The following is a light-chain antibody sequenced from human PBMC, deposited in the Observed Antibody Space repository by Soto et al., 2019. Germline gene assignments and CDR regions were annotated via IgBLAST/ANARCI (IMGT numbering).Light chain of an antibody. CDR1: ARVRDF. CDR2: GAT. V-gene: IGKV3-20*01. CDR3: QQYVASPGIA. Sequence: PLSLGALSLSPEKSSTLSYWRSARVRDFLAWYQQKPGLAPRLLIHGATKRTSGTPDRFSGSGSGTAFTLAISRLVPDDVAIYYCQQYVASPGIAFGQGTRL. J-gene: IGKJ5*01.